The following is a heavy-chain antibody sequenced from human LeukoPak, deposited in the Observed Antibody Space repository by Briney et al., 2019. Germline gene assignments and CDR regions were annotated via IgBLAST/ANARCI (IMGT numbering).Heavy chain of an antibody. Sequence: PGRSLRLSCAASGFTFSSYGMHWVRQAPGKGLEWVAVISYDGSNKYYADSVKGRFTISRDNSKNTLYLQMNSLRAEDTAVYYCASTPIIDDTIDIWGQGTMVTVSS. CDR2: ISYDGSNK. V-gene: IGHV3-30*03. CDR3: ASTPIIDDTIDI. CDR1: GFTFSSYG. J-gene: IGHJ3*02.